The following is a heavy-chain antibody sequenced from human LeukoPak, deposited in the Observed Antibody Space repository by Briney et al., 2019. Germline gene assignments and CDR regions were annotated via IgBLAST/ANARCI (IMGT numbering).Heavy chain of an antibody. CDR1: GFTFSSYA. V-gene: IGHV3-30*04. J-gene: IGHJ4*02. D-gene: IGHD5-12*01. Sequence: GGSLRLSCAASGFTFSSYAMHWVRQAPGKGLEWVAVISYDGSNKYYADSVKGRFTISRDNSKNSLSLQMNSLRAEDTAVYYCVRDGGVSGYDLLDYWGQGTLVTVSS. CDR2: ISYDGSNK. CDR3: VRDGGVSGYDLLDY.